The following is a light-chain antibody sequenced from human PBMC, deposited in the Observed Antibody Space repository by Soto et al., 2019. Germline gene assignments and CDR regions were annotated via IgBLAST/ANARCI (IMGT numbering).Light chain of an antibody. CDR2: WAS. J-gene: IGKJ3*01. Sequence: DIVMTQSPDSLAVSLGERATINCKSSQSVLYSPMNKEYLAWYQQKPGQPPKLLIYWASTRESGVPDRFSGSGTGTDFTLTISSLQAEDVAVYYCQQYCESPFTFGPGTEVDFK. CDR1: QSVLYSPMNKEY. CDR3: QQYCESPFT. V-gene: IGKV4-1*01.